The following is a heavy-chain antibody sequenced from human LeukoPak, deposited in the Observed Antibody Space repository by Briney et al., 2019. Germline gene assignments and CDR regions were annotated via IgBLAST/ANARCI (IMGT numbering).Heavy chain of an antibody. CDR1: GASVSGSRDY. CDR2: FYTTGSA. Sequence: ASETLSLTCTVSGASVSGSRDYWAWIRQPPGKGLEWIGRFYTTGSANYNPSLKSRVTMSVDTSKNHFSLKLSSVTAADTAVYYCARDYYDSSDYYSLTYWGQGTLVTVSS. J-gene: IGHJ4*02. V-gene: IGHV4-39*07. D-gene: IGHD3-22*01. CDR3: ARDYYDSSDYYSLTY.